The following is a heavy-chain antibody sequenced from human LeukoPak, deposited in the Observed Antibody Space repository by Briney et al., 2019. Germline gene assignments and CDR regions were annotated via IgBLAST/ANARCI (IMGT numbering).Heavy chain of an antibody. J-gene: IGHJ6*02. V-gene: IGHV3-23*01. CDR1: GFTFSTFA. CDR3: AKGLYNWNPHGMDV. Sequence: PGGSLRLSCAASGFTFSTFAMSWVRQAPGKGLERVSVMSGSGGSGTYYADSVEGRFTISRDNSKNTLFLQMNSLRAEDTAVYYCAKGLYNWNPHGMDVWGQGTTVTVSS. CDR2: MSGSGGSGT. D-gene: IGHD1-1*01.